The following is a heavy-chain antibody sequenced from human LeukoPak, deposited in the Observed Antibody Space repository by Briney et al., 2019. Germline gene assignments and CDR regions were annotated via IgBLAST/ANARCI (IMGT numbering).Heavy chain of an antibody. CDR2: IYSDGRT. V-gene: IGHV3-66*01. J-gene: IGHJ4*02. CDR1: GFSVSINY. Sequence: GGSLRLSCAASGFSVSINYMSWVRQAPGKGLEWVSIIYSDGRTYYADSVKGRFTISRDNSKNTLDLQMNSLRVEDTAVYYCARDTNSWLRADYWGQGTLVTVSS. D-gene: IGHD6-13*01. CDR3: ARDTNSWLRADY.